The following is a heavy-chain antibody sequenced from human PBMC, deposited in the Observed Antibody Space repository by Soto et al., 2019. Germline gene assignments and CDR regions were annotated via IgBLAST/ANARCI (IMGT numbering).Heavy chain of an antibody. CDR3: AKDQWEPGYYYYGMDV. CDR2: ISYDGSNK. Sequence: GGSLRLSCAASGFTFSSYGMRWVRQAPGKGLEWVAVISYDGSNKYYADSVKGRFTISRDNSKNTLYLQMNSLRAEDTAVYYCAKDQWEPGYYYYGMDVWGQGTTGTAP. D-gene: IGHD1-26*01. J-gene: IGHJ6*02. V-gene: IGHV3-30*18. CDR1: GFTFSSYG.